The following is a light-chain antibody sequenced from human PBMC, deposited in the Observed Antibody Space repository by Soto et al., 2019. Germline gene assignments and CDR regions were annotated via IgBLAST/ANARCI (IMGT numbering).Light chain of an antibody. Sequence: EIVLTQSPGTLSLSPGERATLSCRASHSVSATYLAWYQQKPGQAPRLLIYGASNRATVIPDRFTGSGSGTKFSLPISRLEPADFAVYFCQQYVSSPLYTFGQGTKLEI. CDR3: QQYVSSPLYT. J-gene: IGKJ2*01. V-gene: IGKV3-20*01. CDR1: HSVSATY. CDR2: GAS.